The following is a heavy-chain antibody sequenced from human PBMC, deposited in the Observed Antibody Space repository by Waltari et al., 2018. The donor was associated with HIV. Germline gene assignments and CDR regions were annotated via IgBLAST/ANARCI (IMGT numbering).Heavy chain of an antibody. Sequence: QVHLQQWGAGLLKPPETLSLTCGASGGSFADYFWRWIRQSPGKGLEWIGEISDGGATNYNPSLRSRVTMSVDRPKSQFSLNLKSLSAADTAVYFCARGGSNGANNYRLGYLMPIDMWGPGTTVIVS. CDR3: ARGGSNGANNYRLGYLMPIDM. CDR2: ISDGGAT. J-gene: IGHJ3*02. CDR1: GGSFADYF. D-gene: IGHD3-16*02. V-gene: IGHV4-34*02.